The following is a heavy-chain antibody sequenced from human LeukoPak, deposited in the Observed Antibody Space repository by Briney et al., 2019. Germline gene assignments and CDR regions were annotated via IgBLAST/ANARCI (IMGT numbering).Heavy chain of an antibody. Sequence: GGSLRLSCAASGFTFSSYAVTWVRQAPGKGLEWVSVIYSGGNTYYAESVKGRFTVSRDNSNNTLYLQMNSLRVEDTAVYYCARATSSQVRPFDIWGQGTMVTVSS. V-gene: IGHV3-23*03. CDR2: IYSGGNT. CDR1: GFTFSSYA. D-gene: IGHD3-10*01. CDR3: ARATSSQVRPFDI. J-gene: IGHJ3*02.